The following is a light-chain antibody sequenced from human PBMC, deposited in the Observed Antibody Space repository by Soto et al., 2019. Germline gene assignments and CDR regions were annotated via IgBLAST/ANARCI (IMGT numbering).Light chain of an antibody. CDR2: DVR. Sequence: QSALTHPAAVSGSPGQSITISCTGTSSDVGGYNYVSWYQHHPGKAPQPLIYDVRLRPSGVPNRFSGSKSGNTASLTTSGLQAEDQADYYCSSYIITSGVVFGGGTKVTVL. CDR3: SSYIITSGVV. V-gene: IGLV2-14*03. CDR1: SSDVGGYNY. J-gene: IGLJ2*01.